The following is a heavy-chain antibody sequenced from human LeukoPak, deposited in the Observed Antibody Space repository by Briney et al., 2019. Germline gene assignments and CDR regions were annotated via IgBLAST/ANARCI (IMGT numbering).Heavy chain of an antibody. V-gene: IGHV3-30*18. CDR2: TSYDGTDK. Sequence: GGSLRLSCAASGFTFSSYGMHWVRQAPGKGLEWVALTSYDGTDKYNADSVKGRFTISRDDSKNTLYLQMNSLRPDDTAVYYCAKDAPGAGDYFDFDYWGQGTLVTVSS. D-gene: IGHD4-17*01. CDR3: AKDAPGAGDYFDFDY. J-gene: IGHJ4*02. CDR1: GFTFSSYG.